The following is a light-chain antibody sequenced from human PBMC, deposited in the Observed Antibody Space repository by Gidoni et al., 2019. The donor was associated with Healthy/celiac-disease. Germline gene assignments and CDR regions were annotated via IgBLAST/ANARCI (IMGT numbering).Light chain of an antibody. CDR2: WAS. J-gene: IGKJ4*01. CDR3: QQYYSTPLT. V-gene: IGKV4-1*01. CDR1: QSVLYSSNNKNY. Sequence: DSLAVSLGEGATINCKSSQSVLYSSNNKNYLAWYQQKPGQPPKLLIYWASTRESGVPNRFSGRGSGTDFTLTISSLQAEDVAVYYCQQYYSTPLTFGGGTKVEIK.